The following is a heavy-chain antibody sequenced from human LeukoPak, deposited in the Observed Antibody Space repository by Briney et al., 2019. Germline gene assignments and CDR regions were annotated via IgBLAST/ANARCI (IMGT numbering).Heavy chain of an antibody. D-gene: IGHD6-13*01. CDR2: ICKSSSYI. CDR3: APGSSIAAAGTKGHYFDY. CDR1: GFTFSSHS. Sequence: GGSLRLSCAASGFTFSSHSMNWVRQAPGKGLEWVSTICKSSSYIYYVDSVKGRFTISRDNAKNSLYLQMNNLRAEDTAVYYCAPGSSIAAAGTKGHYFDYWGQGTLVTVSS. V-gene: IGHV3-21*06. J-gene: IGHJ4*02.